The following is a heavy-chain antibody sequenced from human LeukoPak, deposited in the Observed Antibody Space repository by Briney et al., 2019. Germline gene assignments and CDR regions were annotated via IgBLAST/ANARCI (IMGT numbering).Heavy chain of an antibody. V-gene: IGHV4-38-2*01. D-gene: IGHD2-15*01. Sequence: PSETLSLTCAVSGYSINSGYYWGWIRQPPGKGLAWIGSFYHSGSTYYNPSLKSRVTISVDTSRNQFSLKLTSVTAADTAVYYCARLGGGGTNYYFDYWGQGTLVTVSS. CDR2: FYHSGST. J-gene: IGHJ4*02. CDR1: GYSINSGYY. CDR3: ARLGGGGTNYYFDY.